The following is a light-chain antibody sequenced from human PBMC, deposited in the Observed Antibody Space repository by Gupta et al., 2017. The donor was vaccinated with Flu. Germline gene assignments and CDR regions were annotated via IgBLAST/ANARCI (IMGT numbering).Light chain of an antibody. J-gene: IGKJ4*01. CDR1: QSVLYSSNNRNY. CDR3: QHYSTTPLT. V-gene: IGKV4-1*01. CDR2: WAS. Sequence: NCKSSQSVLYSSNNRNYLAWYQQKPGQPPKLLIYWASSRESGVPDRFSGSGSGTDFTLTISSLQAEDVAVYYCQHYSTTPLTFCGGTKVEIK.